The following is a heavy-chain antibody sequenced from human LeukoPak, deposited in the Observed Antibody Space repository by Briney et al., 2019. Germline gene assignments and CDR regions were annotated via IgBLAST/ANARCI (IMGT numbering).Heavy chain of an antibody. CDR3: ARVGDWNDLVY. V-gene: IGHV4-59*01. Sequence: PSETLSLTCTVSGGSMSSYYWSWIRQSPGKGLEWIGYIYYNGRTTNYNPSLKSRVTMSVDTPKNQFSLKLSYVTAADTAVYYCARVGDWNDLVYWGQGILVSVSS. CDR2: IYYNGRTT. D-gene: IGHD1-1*01. CDR1: GGSMSSYY. J-gene: IGHJ4*02.